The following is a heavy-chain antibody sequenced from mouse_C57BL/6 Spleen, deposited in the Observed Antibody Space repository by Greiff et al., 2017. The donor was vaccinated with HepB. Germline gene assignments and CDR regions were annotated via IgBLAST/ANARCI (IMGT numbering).Heavy chain of an antibody. V-gene: IGHV1-4*01. CDR2: INPSSGYT. Sequence: QVQLQQSGAELARPGASVKMSCKASGYTFTSYTMHWVKQRPGQGLEWIGYINPSSGYTKYNQKFKDKATLTADKSSSTAYMQLSSLTSEGSAVYYCAREGPATYAMDYWGQGTSVTVSS. CDR1: GYTFTSYT. J-gene: IGHJ4*01. D-gene: IGHD1-1*01. CDR3: AREGPATYAMDY.